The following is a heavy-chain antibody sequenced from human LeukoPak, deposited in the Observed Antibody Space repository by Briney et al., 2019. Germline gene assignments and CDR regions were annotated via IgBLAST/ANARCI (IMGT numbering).Heavy chain of an antibody. J-gene: IGHJ4*02. CDR1: GGSISSYY. CDR2: IYTSGST. Sequence: PSETLSLTCIVSGGSISSYYWSWIRQPAGKGLEWIGRIYTSGSTNYNPSLKSRVTMSVDTSKNQFSLKLSSATAADTAVYYCARDKGTSGYWYYFDYWGQGTLVTVSS. D-gene: IGHD3-3*01. V-gene: IGHV4-4*07. CDR3: ARDKGTSGYWYYFDY.